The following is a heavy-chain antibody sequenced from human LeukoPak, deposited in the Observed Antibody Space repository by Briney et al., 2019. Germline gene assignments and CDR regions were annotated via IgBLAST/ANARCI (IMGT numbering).Heavy chain of an antibody. D-gene: IGHD1-26*01. J-gene: IGHJ5*02. CDR1: GFTFSSYA. CDR3: AKVGGSTTYNWFDP. V-gene: IGHV3-23*01. CDR2: ISGSGGST. Sequence: GGSLRLSCAASGFTFSSYAMSWVRQASGKGLEWVSAISGSGGSTYYADSVKGRFTISRDNSKNTLYLQMNSLRAEDTAVYYCAKVGGSTTYNWFDPWGQGTLVTVSS.